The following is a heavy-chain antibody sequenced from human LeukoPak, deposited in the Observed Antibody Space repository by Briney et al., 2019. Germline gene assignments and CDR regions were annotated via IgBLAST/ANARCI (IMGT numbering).Heavy chain of an antibody. V-gene: IGHV4-31*03. Sequence: PSQTLSLTCTVSGGSISSGGYYWSWIRQHPAKGLEWIGYIYYSGSTYYNPSLKSRVTISVHTSKNQFSLRLNSVTAADTAVYYCARDSAPNLLAYFDYWGQGILVTVSS. CDR2: IYYSGST. CDR1: GGSISSGGYY. CDR3: ARDSAPNLLAYFDY. J-gene: IGHJ4*02. D-gene: IGHD2/OR15-2a*01.